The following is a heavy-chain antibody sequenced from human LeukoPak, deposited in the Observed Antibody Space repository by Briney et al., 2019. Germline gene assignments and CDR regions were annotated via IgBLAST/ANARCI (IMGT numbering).Heavy chain of an antibody. Sequence: SETLSLTCTVSGGSISSYYWSWIRQPPGKGLEWIGYTYYSGSTNYNPSLKSRVTISVDTSKNQFSLKLISVTAADTAVYYCARDGYSSSWSNWFDPWGQGTLVTVSS. CDR1: GGSISSYY. CDR2: TYYSGST. CDR3: ARDGYSSSWSNWFDP. J-gene: IGHJ5*02. V-gene: IGHV4-59*01. D-gene: IGHD6-13*01.